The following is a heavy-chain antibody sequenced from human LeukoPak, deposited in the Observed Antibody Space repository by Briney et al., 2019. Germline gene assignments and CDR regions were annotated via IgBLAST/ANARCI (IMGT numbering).Heavy chain of an antibody. Sequence: GASVKVSCKASGYTFATYDINWVRQAPGQGLEWMGWINPNSGGTNYAQKFQGRVTMTRDTSISTAYMELSRLRSDDTAVYYCARGGSMVRGSNKGGWWIDPWGQGTLVTVSS. D-gene: IGHD3-10*01. CDR3: ARGGSMVRGSNKGGWWIDP. J-gene: IGHJ5*02. CDR2: INPNSGGT. V-gene: IGHV1-2*02. CDR1: GYTFATYD.